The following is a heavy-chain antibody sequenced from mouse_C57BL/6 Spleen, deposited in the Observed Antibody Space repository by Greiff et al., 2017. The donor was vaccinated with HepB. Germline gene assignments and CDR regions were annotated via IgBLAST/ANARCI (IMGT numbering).Heavy chain of an antibody. J-gene: IGHJ4*01. V-gene: IGHV5-9*01. Sequence: EVKVEESGGGLVKPGGSLKLSCAASGFTFSSYTMSWVRQTPEKRLEWVATISGGGGNTYYPDSVKGRFTISRDNAKNTLYLQMSSLRSEDTALYYCARRLSLYGSSFYYYAMDYWGQGTSVTVSS. CDR1: GFTFSSYT. CDR3: ARRLSLYGSSFYYYAMDY. CDR2: ISGGGGNT. D-gene: IGHD1-1*01.